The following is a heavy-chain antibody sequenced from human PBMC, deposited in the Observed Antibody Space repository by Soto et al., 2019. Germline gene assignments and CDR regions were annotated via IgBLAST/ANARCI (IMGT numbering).Heavy chain of an antibody. CDR2: IYPSDSDT. J-gene: IGHJ4*02. V-gene: IGHV5-51*01. D-gene: IGHD4-17*01. Sequence: GESLKISCQVSGYTFTIYWIGWVRQMPGKGLEWMGIIYPSDSDTRYSPSFQGQVTISADQSINTAYLQWDSLKASDTAIYYCARPANTVADHFDLWGQGTPITVSS. CDR3: ARPANTVADHFDL. CDR1: GYTFTIYW.